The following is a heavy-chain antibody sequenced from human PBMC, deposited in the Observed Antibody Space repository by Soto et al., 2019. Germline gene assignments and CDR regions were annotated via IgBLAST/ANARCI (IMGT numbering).Heavy chain of an antibody. CDR1: GFTFSGYA. Sequence: EVQLLEAGGGLVQPGGSLRLSCAASGFTFSGYAMGWVRQAPGKGLEWVSVISGSGGSTYYADSVKGRFTISRDNSKNTLYLQMNSLRAEDTAVYYCATSIQLWLYWGQGTLVTVSS. D-gene: IGHD5-18*01. CDR3: ATSIQLWLY. J-gene: IGHJ4*02. CDR2: ISGSGGST. V-gene: IGHV3-23*01.